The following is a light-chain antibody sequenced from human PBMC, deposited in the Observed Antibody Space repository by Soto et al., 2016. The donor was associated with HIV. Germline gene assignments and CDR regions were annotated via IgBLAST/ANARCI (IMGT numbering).Light chain of an antibody. CDR1: SLRNYY. Sequence: SSELTQDPAVSVALGQTVRITCQGDSLRNYYASWYQQKPGQAPVLVIYGKNNRPSGIPDRFSGSSSGNTASLTITGAQAEDEADYYCNSRDSSGNHLPSNWVFGGGTKLTRP. CDR2: GKN. V-gene: IGLV3-19*01. J-gene: IGLJ3*02. CDR3: NSRDSSGNHLPSNWV.